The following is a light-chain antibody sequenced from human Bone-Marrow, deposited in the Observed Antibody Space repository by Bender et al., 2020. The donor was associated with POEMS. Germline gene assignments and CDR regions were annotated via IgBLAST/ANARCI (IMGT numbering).Light chain of an antibody. CDR2: KDT. CDR1: AFPKKF. Sequence: SYELTQPPSVSVSPGQTARITCSGDAFPKKFAYWYQQKPGQAPILVIYKDTERPSGIPERFSGSSSGATVTLTISAVQAEDEAVYYCQSADSSGASYVIFGGGTKLTVL. J-gene: IGLJ2*01. V-gene: IGLV3-25*03. CDR3: QSADSSGASYVI.